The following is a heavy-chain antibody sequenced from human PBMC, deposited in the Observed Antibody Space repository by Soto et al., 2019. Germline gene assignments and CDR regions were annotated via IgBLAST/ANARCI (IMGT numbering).Heavy chain of an antibody. J-gene: IGHJ6*02. CDR1: GFTFSSYA. CDR2: ISGSGGST. V-gene: IGHV3-23*01. Sequence: GGSLRLSCAASGFTFSSYAMSWVRQAPGKGLEWVSAISGSGGSTYYADSVKGRFTISRDNSKNTLYLQMNSLRAEDTAVYYCAKDVDTAMVNVYYYYYGMDVWGQGTTVTVSS. D-gene: IGHD5-18*01. CDR3: AKDVDTAMVNVYYYYYGMDV.